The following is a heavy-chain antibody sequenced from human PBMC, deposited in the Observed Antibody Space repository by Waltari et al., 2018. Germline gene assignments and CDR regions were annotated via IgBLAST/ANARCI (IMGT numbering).Heavy chain of an antibody. CDR1: GFSFSDYF. V-gene: IGHV3-11*01. Sequence: QVQLVESGGGLVKPGGSLRLSCAVSGFSFSDYFMTWIRQAPGKGLEWLSYISGSGTSAYYADSVKGRFTISRDNAKNSLYLQMSSLRAEDTAVYYCAREASGWTPHFDYWGQGTLVTVSS. CDR2: ISGSGTSA. CDR3: AREASGWTPHFDY. D-gene: IGHD6-19*01. J-gene: IGHJ4*02.